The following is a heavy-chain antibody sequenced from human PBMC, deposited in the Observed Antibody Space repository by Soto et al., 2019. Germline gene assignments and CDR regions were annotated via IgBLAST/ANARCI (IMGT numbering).Heavy chain of an antibody. CDR1: SGSFSGYY. J-gene: IGHJ5*02. CDR3: ARKRKEVDH. V-gene: IGHV4-34*01. Sequence: QVQLQQWGAGLLKPSETLSLTCAVYSGSFSGYYWSWIRQPPGKGLEWIGEINHSGSTNYNPSLKSRVTISVDTSKNQFSLKLSSVTAADTAVYYCARKRKEVDHWGQGTLVTVSS. CDR2: INHSGST.